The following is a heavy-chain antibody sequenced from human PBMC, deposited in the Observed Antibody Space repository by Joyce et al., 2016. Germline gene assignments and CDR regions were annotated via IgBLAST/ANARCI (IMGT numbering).Heavy chain of an antibody. V-gene: IGHV1-69*01. CDR3: ARGSVLIRGATPVRDYYGMDV. CDR2: IIPVFSTT. CDR1: GGTFSSSS. Sequence: QVQLVQSGAEVKKPGSSVKVSCKASGGTFSSSSISWVRQAPGQGLEWKGVIIPVFSTTKYALKFQDRVTISEDESTNTAYMEVSSLRSEDTAVYYCARGSVLIRGATPVRDYYGMDVWGQGTTVTVSS. J-gene: IGHJ6*02. D-gene: IGHD3-10*01.